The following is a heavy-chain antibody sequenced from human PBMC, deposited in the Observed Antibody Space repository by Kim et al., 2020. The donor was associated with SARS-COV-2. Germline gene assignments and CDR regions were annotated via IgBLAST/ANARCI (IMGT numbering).Heavy chain of an antibody. J-gene: IGHJ6*03. CDR3: AKDSRPITIFGVVVMDV. Sequence: VKGRFTISRDNSKNTLYLQMNSLRAEDTAVYYCAKDSRPITIFGVVVMDVWGKGTTVTVSS. V-gene: IGHV3-30*02. D-gene: IGHD3-3*01.